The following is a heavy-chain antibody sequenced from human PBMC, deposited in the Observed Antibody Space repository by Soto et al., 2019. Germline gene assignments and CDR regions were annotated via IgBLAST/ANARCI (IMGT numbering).Heavy chain of an antibody. Sequence: LFLTCAVSGYSISRAYYWGWIRQSRGKGLEWIGSIYSGTTYYNPSLKSRVTISVDTSENQVSLKLSSVTAADTAVYYCARDRFSQGYPAIYYYNCMNVWRRVTTVTV. CDR3: ARDRFSQGYPAIYYYNCMNV. D-gene: IGHD5-12*01. J-gene: IGHJ6*02. CDR2: IYSGTT. V-gene: IGHV4-38-2*02. CDR1: GYSISRAYY.